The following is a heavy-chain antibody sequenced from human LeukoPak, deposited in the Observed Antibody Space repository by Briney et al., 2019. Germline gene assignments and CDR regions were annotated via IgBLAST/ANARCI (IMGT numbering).Heavy chain of an antibody. CDR1: GYTFTSYY. Sequence: ASVKVSCKASGYTFTSYYMHWVRQAPGQGLEWMGIINLSGGSTSYAQKFQGRVTMTRDTSTNTVYMELSSLRSEDTAVYYCASLYYDYVWGSYRYEDAFDIWGQGTMVTVSS. CDR3: ASLYYDYVWGSYRYEDAFDI. D-gene: IGHD3-16*02. V-gene: IGHV1-46*01. J-gene: IGHJ3*02. CDR2: INLSGGST.